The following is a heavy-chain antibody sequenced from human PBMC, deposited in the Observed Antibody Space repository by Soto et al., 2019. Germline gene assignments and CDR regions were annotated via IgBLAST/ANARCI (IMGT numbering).Heavy chain of an antibody. Sequence: ASVKVSCKASGYTFTSYGISWVRQAPGQGLEWMGWISAYNGNTNYAQKLQGRVTMTTDTSTSTAYMELRSLRSDDTAVYYCARELSRGYYGSGGLNWFDPWGQGTLVTVSS. D-gene: IGHD3-10*01. V-gene: IGHV1-18*01. J-gene: IGHJ5*02. CDR3: ARELSRGYYGSGGLNWFDP. CDR2: ISAYNGNT. CDR1: GYTFTSYG.